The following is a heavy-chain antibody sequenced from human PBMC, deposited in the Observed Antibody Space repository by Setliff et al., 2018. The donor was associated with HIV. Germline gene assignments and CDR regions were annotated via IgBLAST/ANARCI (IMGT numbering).Heavy chain of an antibody. Sequence: PGGSLRLSCAASGFTFSNYAMHWVRQAPGKGLEWVAVISYDGSNKYYADSVEGRFTISRDNSKNTLYLQMNSLRVEDTAVYYCAARLNFDYWGQGTLVTVSS. J-gene: IGHJ4*02. D-gene: IGHD3-16*01. CDR2: ISYDGSNK. CDR3: AARLNFDY. CDR1: GFTFSNYA. V-gene: IGHV3-30-3*01.